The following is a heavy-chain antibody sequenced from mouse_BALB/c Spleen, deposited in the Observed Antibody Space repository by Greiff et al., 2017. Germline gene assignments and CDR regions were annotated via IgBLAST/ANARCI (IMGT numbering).Heavy chain of an antibody. D-gene: IGHD2-10*02. V-gene: IGHV1-47*01. CDR2: FHPYNDDT. CDR1: GYIFTTYP. J-gene: IGHJ3*01. CDR3: ARKEYGNYAFAY. Sequence: QVQLKQSGAELVKPGASVKMSCKAFGYIFTTYPIEWMKQNHGKSLDWIGNFHPYNDDTKYNEKFKGKAKLTVEKSSSTVYLELSRLTSDDSAVYYCARKEYGNYAFAYWGQGTLVTVSA.